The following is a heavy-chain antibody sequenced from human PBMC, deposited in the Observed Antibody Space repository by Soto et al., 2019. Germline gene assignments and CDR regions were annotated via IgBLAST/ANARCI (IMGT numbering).Heavy chain of an antibody. CDR3: AKHTRPYCSGGSCDDY. D-gene: IGHD2-15*01. J-gene: IGHJ4*02. Sequence: EVQLLESGGGLVQPGGSLRLSCAASGFTFSSYAMSWVRQAPGKGLEWVSAISGSGGSTYYADSVKGRFTISRDNSKNTLDLQMNSLRAEDTAVYYCAKHTRPYCSGGSCDDYWGQGTLVTVSS. CDR2: ISGSGGST. CDR1: GFTFSSYA. V-gene: IGHV3-23*01.